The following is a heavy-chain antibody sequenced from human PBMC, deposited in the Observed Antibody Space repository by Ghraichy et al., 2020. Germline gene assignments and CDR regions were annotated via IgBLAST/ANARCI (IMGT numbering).Heavy chain of an antibody. V-gene: IGHV3-48*02. J-gene: IGHJ3*02. CDR3: ARDQWYGGSSYGERALDI. CDR1: GFTFSSYS. D-gene: IGHD1-26*01. CDR2: ITTRSTTI. Sequence: GSLRLSCAASGFTFSSYSMNWVRQAPGKGLEWISYITTRSTTIHYAGSVEGRFTVSKDNAKNSLYLQMNSLRDEDTAGYFCARDQWYGGSSYGERALDIWGQGTMVTVSS.